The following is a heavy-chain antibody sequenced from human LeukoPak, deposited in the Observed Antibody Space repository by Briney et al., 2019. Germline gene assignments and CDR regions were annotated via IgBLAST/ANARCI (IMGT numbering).Heavy chain of an antibody. J-gene: IGHJ4*02. CDR3: ASVRYCSSTSCYWGAFDY. V-gene: IGHV3-30-3*01. CDR1: GFTFSSYA. D-gene: IGHD2-2*01. Sequence: GGSLRLSCAASGFTFSSYAMHWVRQAPGKGLEWVAVISYDGSNKYYADSVKGRFTISRDNSKNTLYLQMSSLRADDTAVYYCASVRYCSSTSCYWGAFDYWGQGTLVTVSS. CDR2: ISYDGSNK.